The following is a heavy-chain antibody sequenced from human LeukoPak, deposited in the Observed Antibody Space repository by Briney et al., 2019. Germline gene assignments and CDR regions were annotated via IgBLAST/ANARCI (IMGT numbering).Heavy chain of an antibody. CDR2: ISYDGSNK. J-gene: IGHJ4*02. CDR1: GFTFSSYA. V-gene: IGHV3-30*04. CDR3: AREISGYDYVNSYFDY. Sequence: GRSLRLSCAASGFTFSSYAMHWVRQAPGKGLEWVAVISYDGSNKYYADSVEGRFTISRDNSKNTLYLQMNSLRAEDTAVYYCAREISGYDYVNSYFDYWGQGTLVTVSS. D-gene: IGHD5-12*01.